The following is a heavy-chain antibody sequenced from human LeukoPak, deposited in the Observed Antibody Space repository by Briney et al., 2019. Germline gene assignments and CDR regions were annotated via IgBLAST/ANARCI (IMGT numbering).Heavy chain of an antibody. CDR2: IYHSGST. D-gene: IGHD1-26*01. Sequence: SQTLSLTCAVSGGSISSGGYSWSWIRQPPGKGLEWIGYIYHSGSTYYNPSLKSRVTMSVDRSKNQFSLKLISVTAADTAVYYCASYKSGSYPYYFDYWGQGTLVTVSS. V-gene: IGHV4-30-2*01. CDR3: ASYKSGSYPYYFDY. J-gene: IGHJ4*02. CDR1: GGSISSGGYS.